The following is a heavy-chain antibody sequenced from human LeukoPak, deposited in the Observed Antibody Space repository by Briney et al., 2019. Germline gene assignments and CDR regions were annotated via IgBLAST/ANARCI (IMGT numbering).Heavy chain of an antibody. CDR3: ARGGTYALA. CDR2: ISYSGST. D-gene: IGHD3-16*01. CDR1: GGSISSYF. J-gene: IGHJ5*02. Sequence: SETLSLTCTVSGGSISSYFWSWIRQPPGRGLEWIGYISYSGSTNYNPSLKSRVTISVDTSKNQFSLKLSSVTAADTAVYYCARGGTYALAWGQGTLVTVSS. V-gene: IGHV4-59*01.